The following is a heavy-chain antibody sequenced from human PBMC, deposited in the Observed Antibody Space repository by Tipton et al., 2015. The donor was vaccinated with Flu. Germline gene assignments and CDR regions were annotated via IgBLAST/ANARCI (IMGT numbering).Heavy chain of an antibody. CDR1: GFTVSSNY. Sequence: VQLVQSGGGLVQPGGSLRLSCAASGFTVSSNYMSWVRQAPGKGLEWVSVIYSGGGTFYAGSVKGRFTISRDNSKNTLYLQMSSLRPEDTAVYYCARGIPASEAFDIWGQGTMVTVSS. CDR3: ARGIPASEAFDI. V-gene: IGHV3-66*02. CDR2: IYSGGGT. J-gene: IGHJ3*02.